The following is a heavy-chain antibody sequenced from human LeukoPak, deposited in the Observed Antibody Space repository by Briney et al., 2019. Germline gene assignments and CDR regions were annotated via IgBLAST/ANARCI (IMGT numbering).Heavy chain of an antibody. V-gene: IGHV3-23*01. D-gene: IGHD3-10*01. Sequence: GGSLKLSCAASGFNFSNHALSWVRQAPGKGLEWVSVISNSGGSTFYADSVKGRFTISRDNSKNTLYLRMNSLRAEDTAVYCFVKRASGSGTSLYYFDYWGQGTMVTVSS. J-gene: IGHJ4*02. CDR3: VKRASGSGTSLYYFDY. CDR1: GFNFSNHA. CDR2: ISNSGGST.